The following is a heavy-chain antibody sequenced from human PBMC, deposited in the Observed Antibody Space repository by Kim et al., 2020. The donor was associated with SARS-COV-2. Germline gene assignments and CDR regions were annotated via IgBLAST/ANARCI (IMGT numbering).Heavy chain of an antibody. Sequence: GGSLRLSCAASGFTFSDYYMSWIRKAPGKGLEWVSYISSSSSYTNYADSVKGRFTISRDNAKNSLYLQMNSLRAEETAMYYCARDGTVVATGYYYYGMDVWGQGTTVTVSS. CDR2: ISSSSSYT. J-gene: IGHJ6*02. CDR3: ARDGTVVATGYYYYGMDV. CDR1: GFTFSDYY. V-gene: IGHV3-11*05. D-gene: IGHD3-22*01.